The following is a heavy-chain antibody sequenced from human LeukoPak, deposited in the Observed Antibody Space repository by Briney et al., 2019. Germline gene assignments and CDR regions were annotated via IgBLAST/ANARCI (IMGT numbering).Heavy chain of an antibody. V-gene: IGHV3-48*01. Sequence: GGSLRLSCAASGFTFSRYSTNWVRQAPGKGLEWVSYISSSNSTIYYADSVKGRFTISRDNANNSLYLQMNSLRAEDTAVYYCARGAGSGRNQFDYWGQGTLVTVSS. CDR2: ISSSNSTI. D-gene: IGHD6-19*01. CDR3: ARGAGSGRNQFDY. CDR1: GFTFSRYS. J-gene: IGHJ4*02.